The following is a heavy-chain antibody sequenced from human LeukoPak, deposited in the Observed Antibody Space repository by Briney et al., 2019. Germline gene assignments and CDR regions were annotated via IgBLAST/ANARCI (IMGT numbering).Heavy chain of an antibody. CDR1: GFMFSNYV. D-gene: IGHD3-16*01. CDR2: VSASGFTT. J-gene: IGHJ4*02. CDR3: AKGGRGTYYADS. Sequence: GGSLRLSCAAAGFMFSNYVMHWVRQAPGKGLEWVSVVSASGFTTDYADSVKGRFTISRDNSKNTLYLQMNSLRAEDTAVYYCAKGGRGTYYADSWGQGTLVTVSP. V-gene: IGHV3-23*01.